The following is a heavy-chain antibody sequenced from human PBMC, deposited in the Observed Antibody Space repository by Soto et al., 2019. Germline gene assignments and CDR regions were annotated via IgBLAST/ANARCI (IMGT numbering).Heavy chain of an antibody. Sequence: GGSLRLSCAASGFTFSNYVMNWVRQAPGKGLEWVSVIGGRGNSAYYADSVQGRFTISRDNSKNTLSLQMSSLTADDTAIYYCVREGRGSFDFWGRGTMVTVSS. D-gene: IGHD5-12*01. CDR3: VREGRGSFDF. CDR2: IGGRGNSA. J-gene: IGHJ3*01. CDR1: GFTFSNYV. V-gene: IGHV3-23*01.